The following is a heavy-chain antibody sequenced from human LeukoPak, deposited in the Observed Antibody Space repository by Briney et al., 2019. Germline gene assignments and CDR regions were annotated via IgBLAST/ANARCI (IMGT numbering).Heavy chain of an antibody. CDR3: ARDRSGAYSADY. CDR1: GFTFSSYA. V-gene: IGHV3-23*01. CDR2: ISGSGGST. D-gene: IGHD1-26*01. J-gene: IGHJ4*02. Sequence: PGGSLRLSCAASGFTFSSYAMSWVRQAPGKGLEWVSAISGSGGSTYYADSVKGRFTISRDNSKNTLHLQMNSLRGDDTGIYYCARDRSGAYSADYWGQGALVTVSS.